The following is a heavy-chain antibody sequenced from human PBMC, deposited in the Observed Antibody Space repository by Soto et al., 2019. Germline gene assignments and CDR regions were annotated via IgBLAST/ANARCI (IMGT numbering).Heavy chain of an antibody. Sequence: QVQLVQSGAEVKKPGASVKVSCKASGYTFTGYYMHWVRQAPGQGLEWMGWINPNSGGTNYAQKFKGWVTMTRDTSISTAYMELSRLRSDDTAVYYCAREKYSSSWFQVENWFDPWGQGTLVTVSS. V-gene: IGHV1-2*04. J-gene: IGHJ5*02. CDR1: GYTFTGYY. CDR2: INPNSGGT. CDR3: AREKYSSSWFQVENWFDP. D-gene: IGHD6-13*01.